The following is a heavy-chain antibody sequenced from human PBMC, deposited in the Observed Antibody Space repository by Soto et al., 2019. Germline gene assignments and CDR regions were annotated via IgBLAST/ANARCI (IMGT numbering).Heavy chain of an antibody. Sequence: PSETLSLTCTVSGGSISTYYWTWIRQPPGKGLEWIGYISYSGTTNYNPSLESRLTISLNTSKKHFSLKLSSVTAADTAVYYCARGTRATQYYYYFYGMDVWGQGTTVTVSS. CDR3: ARGTRATQYYYYFYGMDV. J-gene: IGHJ6*02. V-gene: IGHV4-59*01. CDR1: GGSISTYY. CDR2: ISYSGTT.